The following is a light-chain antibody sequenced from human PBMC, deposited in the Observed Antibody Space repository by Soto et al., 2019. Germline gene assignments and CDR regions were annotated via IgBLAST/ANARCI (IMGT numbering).Light chain of an antibody. V-gene: IGKV1-39*01. CDR2: AAS. CDR3: QQSYSTTGT. Sequence: DIQMTQSPSSLSASVGDRVTITCRASQSISSYLNWYQQKPGKAPELLIYAASSLQSGVPSRFSGSGSGTDFTLTISSLQPEDFATYYCQQSYSTTGTFGPGTKVDIK. J-gene: IGKJ3*01. CDR1: QSISSY.